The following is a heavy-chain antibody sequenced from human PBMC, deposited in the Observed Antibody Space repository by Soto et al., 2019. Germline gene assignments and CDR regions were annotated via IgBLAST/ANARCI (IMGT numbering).Heavy chain of an antibody. Sequence: QVQLQESGPGLVKPSQTLSLTCTVSGGSISSGGYYWSWIRQHPGKGLEWIGYIYYSGSTYYNPSLKSRVTISVDTSKNQFSLKLSSVTAADTAVYYCARGYYDSSGPWGPPRRGYYFDYWGQGTLVTVSS. CDR3: ARGYYDSSGPWGPPRRGYYFDY. D-gene: IGHD3-22*01. CDR2: IYYSGST. V-gene: IGHV4-31*03. CDR1: GGSISSGGYY. J-gene: IGHJ4*02.